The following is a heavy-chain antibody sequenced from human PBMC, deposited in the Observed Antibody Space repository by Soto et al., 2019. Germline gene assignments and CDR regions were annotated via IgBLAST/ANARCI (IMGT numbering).Heavy chain of an antibody. CDR1: GFTFSSYG. CDR2: ISYDGTNK. Sequence: RGSLSLSCAASGFTFSSYGMHWVRQAPGKGLEWVALISYDGTNKYYADSVKGRFTISRDNFKNTLYLQMNSLRAEDTAVYYCAKERFGHLWLEDYGMDVWGQGTTVTVSS. CDR3: AKERFGHLWLEDYGMDV. D-gene: IGHD5-18*01. J-gene: IGHJ6*02. V-gene: IGHV3-30*18.